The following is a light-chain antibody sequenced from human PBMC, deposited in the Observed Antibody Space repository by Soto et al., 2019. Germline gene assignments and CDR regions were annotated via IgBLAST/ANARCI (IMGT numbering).Light chain of an antibody. Sequence: DIQMTQSPSSVSASVGDRVTITCRAIQGLSIWLAWYQQKPGQAPKLLIYAASSLQSGVPSRFSGSGSGTDFTLTISSLQPEDFATYYCQQANSFPFTFGPGTKVDIK. J-gene: IGKJ3*01. CDR3: QQANSFPFT. CDR1: QGLSIW. CDR2: AAS. V-gene: IGKV1D-12*01.